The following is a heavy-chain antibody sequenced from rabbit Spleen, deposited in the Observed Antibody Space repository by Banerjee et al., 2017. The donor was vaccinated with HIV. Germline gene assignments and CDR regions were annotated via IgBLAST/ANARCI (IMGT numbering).Heavy chain of an antibody. CDR1: GVSFSGDSY. V-gene: IGHV1S40*01. CDR2: IYADSSGST. Sequence: QSLEESGGDLVKPGASLTLTCIASGVSFSGDSYMCWVRQAPGKGLECIAFIYADSSGSTYYASLAKARFTTSKTSSTTVTLQMTRLTVADTATYFCAMGIGASYWLSYFDLWGQGTLVTVS. D-gene: IGHD8-1*01. CDR3: AMGIGASYWLSYFDL. J-gene: IGHJ4*01.